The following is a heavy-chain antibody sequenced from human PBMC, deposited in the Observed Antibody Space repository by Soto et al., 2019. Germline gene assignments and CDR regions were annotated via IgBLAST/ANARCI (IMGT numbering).Heavy chain of an antibody. V-gene: IGHV3-33*01. CDR2: IWYDGSNK. CDR1: EFTFSSYG. CDR3: ASQFLRADLWGMDV. Sequence: QVQLVESGGGVVQPGRSLRLSCAASEFTFSSYGVHWVRQAPGKGLEWVAVIWYDGSNKYYADSVKGRFTISRDNSKNTLYLQMNSLRAEDTAVYYCASQFLRADLWGMDVWGQGTTVTVSS. J-gene: IGHJ6*02. D-gene: IGHD6-13*01.